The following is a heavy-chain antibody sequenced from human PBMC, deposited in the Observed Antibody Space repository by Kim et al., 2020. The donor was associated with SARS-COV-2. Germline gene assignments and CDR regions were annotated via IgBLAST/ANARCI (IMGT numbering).Heavy chain of an antibody. J-gene: IGHJ6*02. V-gene: IGHV3-64D*06. D-gene: IGHD2-2*02. CDR2: ISSNGGST. CDR1: GFTFSSYA. Sequence: GGSLRLSCSASGFTFSSYAMHWVRQAPGKGLEYVSAISSNGGSTYYADSVKGRFTISRDNSKNTLYLQMSSLRAEDTAVYYCVRLGYCSSTSCYKNMGNYYYGMDVWGQGTTVTVSS. CDR3: VRLGYCSSTSCYKNMGNYYYGMDV.